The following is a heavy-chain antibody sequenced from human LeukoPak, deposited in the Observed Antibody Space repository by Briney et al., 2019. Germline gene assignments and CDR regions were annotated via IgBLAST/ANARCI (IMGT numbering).Heavy chain of an antibody. CDR2: IFGSGGST. J-gene: IGHJ4*02. CDR1: GFTFSSYA. V-gene: IGHV3-23*01. D-gene: IGHD6-19*01. CDR3: AKTTTGYSSGRFPGWPVDY. Sequence: PGGSLRLSCPASGFTFSSYAMYSVRQAPGKGLEWVSAIFGSGGSTHYADSVKGRFTISRDNSKNTVYLQMNSLRAEDTAVYYCAKTTTGYSSGRFPGWPVDYWGQGTLVTVSS.